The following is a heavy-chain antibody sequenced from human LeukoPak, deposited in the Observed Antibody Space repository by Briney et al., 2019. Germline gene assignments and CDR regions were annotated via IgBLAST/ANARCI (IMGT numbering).Heavy chain of an antibody. CDR3: AIYGSGGLPLGLPYPRIDY. CDR2: IYYSGST. CDR1: GGSISSSSYY. Sequence: SQTLSLTCTVSGGSISSSSYYWGWIRQPPGKGLEWIGSIYYSGSTYYNPSLKSRVTISVDTSKNQFSLKLSSVTAADTAVYYCAIYGSGGLPLGLPYPRIDYWGQGTLVTVSS. D-gene: IGHD3-10*01. V-gene: IGHV4-39*07. J-gene: IGHJ4*02.